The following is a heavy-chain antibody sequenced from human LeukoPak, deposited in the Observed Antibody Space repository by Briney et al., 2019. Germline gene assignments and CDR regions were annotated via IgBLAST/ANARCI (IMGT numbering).Heavy chain of an antibody. CDR3: ARDLVVGASYYFDY. V-gene: IGHV3-7*01. Sequence: TGGSLRLSCAASGLTFSSYWMSWVRQAPGKGLEWVANIKQDGSEKYYVDSVKGRFTISRDNAKNSLYLQMNSLRAEDTAVYYCARDLVVGASYYFDYWGQGTLVTVSS. D-gene: IGHD1-26*01. CDR1: GLTFSSYW. J-gene: IGHJ4*02. CDR2: IKQDGSEK.